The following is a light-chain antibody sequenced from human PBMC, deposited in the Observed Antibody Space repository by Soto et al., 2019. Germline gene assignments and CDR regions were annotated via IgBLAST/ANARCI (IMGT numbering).Light chain of an antibody. Sequence: DIQMTQSPSSLSASVGDRVTISCRASERISDYLAWYQQKPGKAPKLLINTASSLRSGVPSRFSGTGSGTDFTLTIDSLQPEDFATHFCQQTNTAPWTFGQGTKVEIK. CDR2: TAS. CDR1: ERISDY. CDR3: QQTNTAPWT. V-gene: IGKV1-39*01. J-gene: IGKJ1*01.